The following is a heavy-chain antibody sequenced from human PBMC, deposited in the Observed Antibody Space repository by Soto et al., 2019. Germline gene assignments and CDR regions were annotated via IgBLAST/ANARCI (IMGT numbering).Heavy chain of an antibody. CDR3: ARHSPPFFYGSGPWDV. CDR1: GCAISNSY. D-gene: IGHD3-10*01. CDR2: IYSSGST. V-gene: IGHV4-59*08. J-gene: IGHJ6*02. Sequence: PSDTLSLTFTVSGCAISNSYWSWIRQSPGKGLEWIGYIYSSGSTNYNPSLKSRVTISVDTSKNQFSLKLSSLIAADTAVYYCARHSPPFFYGSGPWDVWGQGTTVTVSS.